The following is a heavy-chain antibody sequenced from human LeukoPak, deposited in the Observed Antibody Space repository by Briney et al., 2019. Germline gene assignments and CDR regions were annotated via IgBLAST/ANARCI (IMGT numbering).Heavy chain of an antibody. Sequence: KPSETLSLTCAVYGGSFSGYYWSWIRQPPGKGLEWIGEINHSGSTNYNPSLKSRVTISVDTSKNQFSLKLSSVTAADTAVYSCARAQPTASRLANLRYWGQGTLVTVSS. CDR1: GGSFSGYY. D-gene: IGHD2-2*01. J-gene: IGHJ4*02. CDR3: ARAQPTASRLANLRY. V-gene: IGHV4-34*01. CDR2: INHSGST.